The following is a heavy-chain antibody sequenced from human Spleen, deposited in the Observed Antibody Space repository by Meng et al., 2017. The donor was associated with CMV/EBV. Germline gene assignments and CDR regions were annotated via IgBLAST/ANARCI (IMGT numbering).Heavy chain of an antibody. CDR1: GLSLLSSGVG. V-gene: IGHV2-5*02. D-gene: IGHD3-22*01. J-gene: IGHJ5*02. Sequence: QITLKESCPTLVKPTQTLTLTCTFSGLSLLSSGVGVCLIRQTPGKALEWLALVYWDDDKRYNPSLKNRLTITKDNSKNQVVLRMTNMEPGDTATYYCGRVPGTFRCGYVVAYFDPWDHGILVTVSS. CDR2: VYWDDDK. CDR3: GRVPGTFRCGYVVAYFDP.